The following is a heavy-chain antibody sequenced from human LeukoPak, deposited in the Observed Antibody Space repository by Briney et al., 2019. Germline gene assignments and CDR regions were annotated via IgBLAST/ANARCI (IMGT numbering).Heavy chain of an antibody. Sequence: GRSLRPSCAASGFTFSSYGMHWVRQAPGKGLEWVAVISYDGSNKYYADSVKGRFTISRDNSKNTLYLQMNSLRAEDTAVYYCAKDSSSSNFDYWGQGTLVTVSS. CDR1: GFTFSSYG. CDR2: ISYDGSNK. D-gene: IGHD6-6*01. V-gene: IGHV3-30*18. J-gene: IGHJ4*02. CDR3: AKDSSSSNFDY.